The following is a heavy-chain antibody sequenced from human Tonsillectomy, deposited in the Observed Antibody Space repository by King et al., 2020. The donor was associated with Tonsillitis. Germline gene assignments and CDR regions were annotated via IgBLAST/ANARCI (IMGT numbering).Heavy chain of an antibody. CDR1: GGSISSYY. J-gene: IGHJ4*02. CDR3: ARVYYYDSNGYYYWYSFDY. Sequence: QLQESGPGLVKPSETLSLTCTVSGGSISSYYWSLIRQPPGKGLECIGYNYYNGSTHNHPSLKARVTISIDTSKNQFSLKLSSVTAADTAVYYCARVYYYDSNGYYYWYSFDYWGQGTLVTVSS. CDR2: NYYNGST. V-gene: IGHV4-59*01. D-gene: IGHD3-22*01.